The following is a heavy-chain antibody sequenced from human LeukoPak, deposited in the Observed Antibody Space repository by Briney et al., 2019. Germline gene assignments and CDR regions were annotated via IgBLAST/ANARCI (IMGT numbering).Heavy chain of an antibody. CDR3: ARDGPSVYFDY. Sequence: SETLSLTCAVYGGSFSGYYWSWIRQPPGKGLEWIGEINHSGSTNYNPSLKSRVTISVDTSKNHFSLKLDSVTAADTAVYYCARDGPSVYFDYWGQGTLVTVSS. J-gene: IGHJ4*02. CDR2: INHSGST. CDR1: GGSFSGYY. V-gene: IGHV4-34*01.